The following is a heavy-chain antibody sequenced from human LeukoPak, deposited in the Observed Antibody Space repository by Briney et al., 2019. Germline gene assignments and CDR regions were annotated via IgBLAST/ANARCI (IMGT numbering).Heavy chain of an antibody. CDR3: APEPSTGYSSGWPY. CDR1: GFTFSSYS. Sequence: GGSLRLSCAASGFTFSSYSMSWVRQAPGKGLEWVSSISSSSSYIYYADSVEGRFTISRDNAKNSLYLQMNSLRAEDTAVYYCAPEPSTGYSSGWPYWGQGTLVTVSS. V-gene: IGHV3-21*01. J-gene: IGHJ4*02. D-gene: IGHD6-19*01. CDR2: ISSSSSYI.